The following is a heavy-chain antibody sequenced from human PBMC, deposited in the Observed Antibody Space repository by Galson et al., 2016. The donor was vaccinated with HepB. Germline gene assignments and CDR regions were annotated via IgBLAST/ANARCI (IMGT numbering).Heavy chain of an antibody. CDR3: ARNSGGSYLGWFDP. V-gene: IGHV4-61*08. J-gene: IGHJ5*02. D-gene: IGHD1-26*01. CDR1: GGSVSSDGYY. Sequence: SETLSLTCTVSGGSVSSDGYYWSWIRQPPGEGLEWIGYIYYSGTTSTTYNPSLRSRVTISVDKSKNQFSLKLNSVTAADTAVYYCARNSGGSYLGWFDPWGQGTLVTVSS. CDR2: IYYSGTTST.